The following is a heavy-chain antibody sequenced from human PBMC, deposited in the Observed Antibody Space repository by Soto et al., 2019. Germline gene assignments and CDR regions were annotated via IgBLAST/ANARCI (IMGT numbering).Heavy chain of an antibody. Sequence: GGSLRLSCAASGFTFSNFAMTWVRQAPGAGLEWVSSISGTDDYTYYADSVKGRFTISRDNSKNTLYLQINSLRAEDTAVYYCAKDSRYSEGDVWGQGTTVTVSS. V-gene: IGHV3-23*01. J-gene: IGHJ6*02. CDR1: GFTFSNFA. CDR2: ISGTDDYT. CDR3: AKDSRYSEGDV. D-gene: IGHD1-1*01.